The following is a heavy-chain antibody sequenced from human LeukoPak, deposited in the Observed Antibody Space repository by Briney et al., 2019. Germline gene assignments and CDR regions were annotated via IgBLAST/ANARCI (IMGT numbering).Heavy chain of an antibody. CDR1: GYTFTSYG. CDR2: ISAYNGNT. Sequence: GASVKVSCKASGYTFTSYGISWVRQAPGQGLEGMGWISAYNGNTNYAQKLQGRVTMTTDTSTSTAYMELRSLRSDDTAVYYCARDYNYVWGSYRSGPFDYWGQGTLVTVSS. CDR3: ARDYNYVWGSYRSGPFDY. V-gene: IGHV1-18*01. J-gene: IGHJ4*02. D-gene: IGHD3-16*02.